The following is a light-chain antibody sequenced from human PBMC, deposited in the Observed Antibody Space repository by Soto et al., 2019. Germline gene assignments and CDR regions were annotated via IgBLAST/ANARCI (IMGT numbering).Light chain of an antibody. Sequence: DIQLTQSPSCLCPCVGECVTIACRDSQVISTSLAWYQVKPVKAPKLLIYAASTLESGVPSRFSATVSGTEFSLTTTSLQPEDFATYYCQQLFDSPITFGQGTRLEIK. V-gene: IGKV1-9*01. CDR2: AAS. J-gene: IGKJ5*01. CDR1: QVISTS. CDR3: QQLFDSPIT.